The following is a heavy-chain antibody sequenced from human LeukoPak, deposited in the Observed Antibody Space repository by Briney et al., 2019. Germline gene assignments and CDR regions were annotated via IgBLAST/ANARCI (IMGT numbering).Heavy chain of an antibody. J-gene: IGHJ3*02. CDR3: ARVRSGTNAFDI. CDR2: IYYSGST. D-gene: IGHD1-26*01. Sequence: SETLSLTCTVSGGSISSSSYYWGWIRQPPGKGLEWIGSIYYSGSTYYNPSLKSRVTISVDTSKNQFSLKLSSVTAADTVVYYCARVRSGTNAFDIWGQGTMVTVSS. V-gene: IGHV4-39*01. CDR1: GGSISSSSYY.